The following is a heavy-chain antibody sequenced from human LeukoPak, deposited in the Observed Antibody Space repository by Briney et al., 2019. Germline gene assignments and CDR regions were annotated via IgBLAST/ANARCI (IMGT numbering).Heavy chain of an antibody. Sequence: RSQTLSLTCALSGDSVLSNGAAWNWIRQSPSRGLEWLGRTYYRSKWYYDYAESVKSRIIINPDTSKNQFSLQLNSVTPEDTAVYYCARDLTSSWFGXDYWXXXSXXTVSX. V-gene: IGHV6-1*01. J-gene: IGHJ4*02. D-gene: IGHD6-13*01. CDR1: GDSVLSNGAA. CDR2: TYYRSKWYY. CDR3: ARDLTSSWFGXDY.